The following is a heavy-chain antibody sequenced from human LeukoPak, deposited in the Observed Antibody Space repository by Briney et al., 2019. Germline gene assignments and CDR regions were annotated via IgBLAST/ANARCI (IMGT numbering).Heavy chain of an antibody. CDR3: ARRLIYNYYGSGSYYNRAFDI. D-gene: IGHD3-10*01. CDR2: ISSSGSTI. V-gene: IGHV3-11*01. J-gene: IGHJ3*02. CDR1: GFTFSDYY. Sequence: PGGSLRLSCAASGFTFSDYYMSWIRQAPGKGLEWVSYISSSGSTIYYADSVKGRFTISRDNAKNSLYLQMNSLRAEDTAVYYCARRLIYNYYGSGSYYNRAFDIWGQGTMVTVSS.